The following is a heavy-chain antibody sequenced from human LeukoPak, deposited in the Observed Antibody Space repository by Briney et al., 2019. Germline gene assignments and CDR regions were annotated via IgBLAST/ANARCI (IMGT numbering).Heavy chain of an antibody. D-gene: IGHD6-19*01. CDR1: GFTFSSNG. CDR2: ISYDGSNK. CDR3: AKDIGEQWLVWDVYYYYGMDV. V-gene: IGHV3-30*18. Sequence: GGSLRLSCAASGFTFSSNGMHWVRQAPGKGLERVAVISYDGSNKYYADSVKGRFTISRDNSKNTLYLQMNSLRAEDTAVYYCAKDIGEQWLVWDVYYYYGMDVWGQGTTVTVSS. J-gene: IGHJ6*02.